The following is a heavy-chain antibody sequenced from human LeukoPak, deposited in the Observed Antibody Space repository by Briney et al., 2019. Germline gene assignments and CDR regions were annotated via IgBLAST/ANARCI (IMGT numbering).Heavy chain of an antibody. J-gene: IGHJ4*02. V-gene: IGHV3-23*01. D-gene: IGHD1-1*01. Sequence: PGGSLRLSCAASGFTSNNYAMSLVRQAPGKGLEWVSAISDDGGDTKYADSVKGRFTISRDNSKNTLYLQMNSLRAEDTAIYYCGKDWKLDYWGQGALVTVSS. CDR3: GKDWKLDY. CDR2: ISDDGGDT. CDR1: GFTSNNYA.